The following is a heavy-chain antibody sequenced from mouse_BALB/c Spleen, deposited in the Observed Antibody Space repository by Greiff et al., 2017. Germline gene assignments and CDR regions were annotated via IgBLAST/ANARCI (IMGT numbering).Heavy chain of an antibody. V-gene: IGHV5-6-5*01. D-gene: IGHD2-2*01. CDR2: ISSGGST. CDR3: ARGRGYYDAMDY. J-gene: IGHJ4*01. Sequence: EVQLVESGGGLVKPGGSLKLSCAASGFTFSSYAMSWVRQTPEKRLEWVASISSGGSTYYPDSVKGRFTISRDNARNILYLQMSSLRSEDTAMYYCARGRGYYDAMDYWGQGTSVTVSS. CDR1: GFTFSSYA.